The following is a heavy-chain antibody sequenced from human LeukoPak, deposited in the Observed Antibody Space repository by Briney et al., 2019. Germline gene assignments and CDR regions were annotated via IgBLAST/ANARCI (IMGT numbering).Heavy chain of an antibody. V-gene: IGHV3-23*01. J-gene: IGHJ4*02. D-gene: IGHD4-17*01. CDR3: AKCLGPYGDCYFDY. Sequence: GGSLRLSCAASGFTFSSYTMTWVRQAPGKGPEWVSGISGSGGSTYYADSAQGRFTISRDNSKNTLYLQMNSLRADDTAVYYCAKCLGPYGDCYFDYWGQGTLVTVSS. CDR2: ISGSGGST. CDR1: GFTFSSYT.